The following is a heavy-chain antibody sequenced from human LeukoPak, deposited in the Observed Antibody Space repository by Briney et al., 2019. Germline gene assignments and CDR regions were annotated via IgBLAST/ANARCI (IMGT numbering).Heavy chain of an antibody. CDR1: GGSISSGDYY. D-gene: IGHD2-2*01. J-gene: IGHJ1*01. CDR3: ARDHSSSTSCYRSYFQH. CDR2: IYYSGST. V-gene: IGHV4-30-4*08. Sequence: PSETLSLTCTVSGGSISSGDYYWSWIRQPPGKGLEWIGYIYYSGSTYYNPSLKSRVTISVDTSKNQFSLKLSSVTAADTAVYYCARDHSSSTSCYRSYFQHWGQGTLVTVSS.